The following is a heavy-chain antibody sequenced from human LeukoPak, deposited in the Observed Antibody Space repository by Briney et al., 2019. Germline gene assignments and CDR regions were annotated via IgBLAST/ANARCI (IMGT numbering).Heavy chain of an antibody. CDR1: GGSISSHY. V-gene: IGHV4-59*11. Sequence: SETLSLTCTVSGGSISSHYWSWIRQPPGKGLEWIGYIYYSGSTNYNPSLKSRVTISVDTSKNQFSLKLSSVTAADTAVYYCARAPGYYYGSGSYFDYWGQGTLVTVSS. D-gene: IGHD3-10*01. CDR3: ARAPGYYYGSGSYFDY. J-gene: IGHJ4*02. CDR2: IYYSGST.